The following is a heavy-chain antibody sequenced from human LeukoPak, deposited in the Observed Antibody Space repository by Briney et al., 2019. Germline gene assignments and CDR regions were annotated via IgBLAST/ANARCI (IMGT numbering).Heavy chain of an antibody. Sequence: SETLSLTCTVSGGSISSGGYYWRWLRQHPGKGLEWIGYIYYSGSTYYNPSLKSRVTISVDTSKNQFSLKLSSVTAADTAVYYCARDSPSYGMDVWGQGTTVTVSS. CDR3: ARDSPSYGMDV. CDR1: GGSISSGGYY. CDR2: IYYSGST. V-gene: IGHV4-31*03. J-gene: IGHJ6*02.